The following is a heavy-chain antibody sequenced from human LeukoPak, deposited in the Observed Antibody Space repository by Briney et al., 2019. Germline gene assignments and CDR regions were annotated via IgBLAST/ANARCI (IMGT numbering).Heavy chain of an antibody. CDR2: IYYSGST. CDR1: GGSISSYY. V-gene: IGHV4-59*01. J-gene: IGHJ4*02. D-gene: IGHD2-21*01. Sequence: KPSETLSLTCTVSGGSISSYYWSWIRQPPGKGLEWIGYIYYSGSTNYNPSLKSRVTISVDTSKNQFSLRLSSVTAADTAVYYCARRPGDPLFDYWGQGTLVTVSS. CDR3: ARRPGDPLFDY.